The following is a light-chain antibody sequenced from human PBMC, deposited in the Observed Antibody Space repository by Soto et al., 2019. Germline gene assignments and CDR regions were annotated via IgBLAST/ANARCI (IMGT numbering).Light chain of an antibody. CDR3: QHYGSSFT. V-gene: IGKV3-20*01. J-gene: IGKJ3*01. Sequence: DIVMTQSPVTLSLSPGERATLSCRASQGVNSTYVAWYQQKPGQALRLLIYAASIRATGIPDRFSGSGSGTDFILTISRLEPEDFVVYYCQHYGSSFTFGPGTKVDIK. CDR2: AAS. CDR1: QGVNSTY.